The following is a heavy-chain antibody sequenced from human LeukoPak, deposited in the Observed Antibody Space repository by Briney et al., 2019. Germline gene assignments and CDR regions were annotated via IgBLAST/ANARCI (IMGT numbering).Heavy chain of an antibody. CDR3: ARTTSCRAKPWPCWFDP. V-gene: IGHV4-59*01. CDR1: GGSISSYY. J-gene: IGHJ5*02. D-gene: IGHD2-2*01. Sequence: SETLSLTCTVSGGSISSYYWSWIRQPPGKGLEWIGYIYYSGSTNYNPSLKSRVTISVDTSKNQFSLKLSSVTAADTAVYYCARTTSCRAKPWPCWFDPWGQGTLVTVSS. CDR2: IYYSGST.